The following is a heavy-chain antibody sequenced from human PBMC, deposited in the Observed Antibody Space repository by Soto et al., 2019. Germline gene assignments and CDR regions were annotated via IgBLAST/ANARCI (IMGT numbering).Heavy chain of an antibody. Sequence: ASVKVSCKASGYTFTSYAMHWVRQAPGQRLEWMGWINAGNGNTKYSQKFQGRVTITRDTSASTAYMELSSLRSEDTAVYYCASSMYYYDSSGYHDAFDIWGQGTMVT. V-gene: IGHV1-3*01. J-gene: IGHJ3*02. CDR3: ASSMYYYDSSGYHDAFDI. CDR1: GYTFTSYA. CDR2: INAGNGNT. D-gene: IGHD3-22*01.